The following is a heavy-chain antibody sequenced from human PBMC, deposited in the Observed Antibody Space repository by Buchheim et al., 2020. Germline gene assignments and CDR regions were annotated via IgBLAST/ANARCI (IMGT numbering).Heavy chain of an antibody. CDR1: GYTFTSYY. V-gene: IGHV1-46*03. CDR2: INPSGGST. J-gene: IGHJ6*02. D-gene: IGHD6-13*01. Sequence: QVQLVQSGAEVKKPGASVKVSCKASGYTFTSYYMHWVRQAPGQGLEWMGIINPSGGSTSYAQKFQGRVTMTRDTSTSTSHMELSSLRSEDTAVYYCASLSGYSSSWYQWKGNYYYGMDVWGQGTT. CDR3: ASLSGYSSSWYQWKGNYYYGMDV.